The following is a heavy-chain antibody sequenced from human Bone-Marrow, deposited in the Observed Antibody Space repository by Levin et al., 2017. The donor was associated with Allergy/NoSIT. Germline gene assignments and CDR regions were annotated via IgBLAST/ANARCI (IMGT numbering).Heavy chain of an antibody. CDR2: INPNSGGT. D-gene: IGHD2-15*01. J-gene: IGHJ3*02. Sequence: GASVKVSCKASGYTFTGYYMHWVRQAPGQGLEWMGWINPNSGGTNYAQKFQGRVTMTRDTSISTAYMELSRLRSDDTAVYYCATPKLGYCSGGSCYSVAAFDSWGQGTMVTVSS. V-gene: IGHV1-2*02. CDR1: GYTFTGYY. CDR3: ATPKLGYCSGGSCYSVAAFDS.